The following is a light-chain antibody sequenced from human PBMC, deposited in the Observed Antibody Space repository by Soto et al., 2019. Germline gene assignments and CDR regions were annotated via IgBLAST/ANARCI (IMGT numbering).Light chain of an antibody. J-gene: IGKJ1*01. CDR1: QSVSSN. CDR3: QQYSDWPPT. Sequence: EIVVTQSPATLSVCPRERANLXFRASQSVSSNLAWYQQKPGQAPRLLINGASTRATGIPARFSGSGSGTEFSLTISSLQSEDFAVYYCQQYSDWPPTFGQGTKVDIK. CDR2: GAS. V-gene: IGKV3-15*01.